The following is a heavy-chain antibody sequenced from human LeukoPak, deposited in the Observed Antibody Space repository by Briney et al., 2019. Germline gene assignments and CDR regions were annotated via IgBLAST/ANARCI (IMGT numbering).Heavy chain of an antibody. J-gene: IGHJ4*02. D-gene: IGHD5-24*01. V-gene: IGHV4-34*01. CDR1: GGSFSGYY. CDR2: INHSGST. CDR3: ARNRDGYNSFDY. Sequence: PSETLSLTCAVYGGSFSGYYWSWIRQPPGKGLEWIGEINHSGSTNYIPSLKSRVTISVDTSKNQFSLKLSSVTAADTAVYYCARNRDGYNSFDYWGQGTLVTVSS.